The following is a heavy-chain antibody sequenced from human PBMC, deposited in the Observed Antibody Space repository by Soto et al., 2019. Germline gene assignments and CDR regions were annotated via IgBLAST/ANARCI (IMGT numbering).Heavy chain of an antibody. Sequence: EVQLVESGGGLVKPGGSLRLSCAASGFTFSNYGMNWVRQAPGKGLEWVSSISSSSSNIYYGDSVKGRFTISRDNAKSSLYLQMNSLRAEDSAMYYGARELDGTSQIDNWGQGTLVTVSS. CDR3: ARELDGTSQIDN. D-gene: IGHD2-2*01. V-gene: IGHV3-21*01. J-gene: IGHJ4*02. CDR1: GFTFSNYG. CDR2: ISSSSSNI.